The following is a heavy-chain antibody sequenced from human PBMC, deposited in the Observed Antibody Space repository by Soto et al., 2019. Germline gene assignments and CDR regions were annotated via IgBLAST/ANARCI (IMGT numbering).Heavy chain of an antibody. D-gene: IGHD3-3*01. CDR1: GFTFSSYD. CDR2: IGTAGDT. J-gene: IGHJ4*02. Sequence: EVQLVESGGGLVQPGGSLRLSCAASGFTFSSYDMHWVRQATGKGLEWVSAIGTAGDTYYPGSVKGRFTISRENAKNSLYLQLNSMRVGETAVYYCARVSPITIFGVVWGSSFAYWSQGTLVTVSS. CDR3: ARVSPITIFGVVWGSSFAY. V-gene: IGHV3-13*01.